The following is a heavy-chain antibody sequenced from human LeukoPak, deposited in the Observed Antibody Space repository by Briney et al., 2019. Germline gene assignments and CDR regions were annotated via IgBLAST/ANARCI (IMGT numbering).Heavy chain of an antibody. Sequence: GGSLRLSCAASGFTFSSYGMNWVRQAPGKGLEWVSGISGSGSGGSTYYADSVKGRFTISRDNSKNTLYLQMNSLRAEDTAVYYCARAGNIRFDYWGQGTLVTVSS. CDR3: ARAGNIRFDY. J-gene: IGHJ4*02. CDR2: ISGSGSGGST. D-gene: IGHD1/OR15-1a*01. V-gene: IGHV3-23*01. CDR1: GFTFSSYG.